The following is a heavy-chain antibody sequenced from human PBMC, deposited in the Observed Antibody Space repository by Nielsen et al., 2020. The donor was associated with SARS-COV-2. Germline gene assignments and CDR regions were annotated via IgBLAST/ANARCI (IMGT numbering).Heavy chain of an antibody. D-gene: IGHD1-26*01. V-gene: IGHV3-21*01. CDR1: GFTFSSYS. CDR2: ISSSSSYI. Sequence: GESLKISCAASGFTFSSYSMNWVRQALGKGLEWVSSISSSSSYIYYADSVKGRFTISRDNAKNSLYLQMNSLRAEDTAVYYCARDRGGSYRGYWGQGTLVTVSS. J-gene: IGHJ4*02. CDR3: ARDRGGSYRGY.